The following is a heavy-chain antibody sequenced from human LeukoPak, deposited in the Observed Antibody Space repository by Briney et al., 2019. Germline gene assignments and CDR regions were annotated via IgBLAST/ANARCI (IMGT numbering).Heavy chain of an antibody. D-gene: IGHD3-22*01. CDR1: GFNFSSYW. CDR3: ARGRSSGNSYDAFDM. Sequence: GGSLRLSCAASGFNFSSYWMHWVRQAPGKGLVWVSLIKTAAITTFYADSVKGRFTVSRDHAKNTMDLQLNSLRAEDTAVYCCARGRSSGNSYDAFDMWGLGTKVTVSS. V-gene: IGHV3-74*01. J-gene: IGHJ3*02. CDR2: IKTAAITT.